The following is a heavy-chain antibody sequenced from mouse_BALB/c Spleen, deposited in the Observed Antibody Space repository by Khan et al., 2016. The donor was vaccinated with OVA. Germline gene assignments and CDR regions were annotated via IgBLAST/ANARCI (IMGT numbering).Heavy chain of an antibody. Sequence: EVQLQQSGTVLARPGASVKMSCKASGYSFASYWMHWIKQRPGQGLEWIGTIYPGISDTRYNQKFKGKATLTAVSSASTAYMDFSSLTNEDSAVYYCTRSYDSYYVDYWGQGTTLTVSS. J-gene: IGHJ2*01. CDR3: TRSYDSYYVDY. V-gene: IGHV1-5*01. CDR2: IYPGISDT. D-gene: IGHD2-4*01. CDR1: GYSFASYW.